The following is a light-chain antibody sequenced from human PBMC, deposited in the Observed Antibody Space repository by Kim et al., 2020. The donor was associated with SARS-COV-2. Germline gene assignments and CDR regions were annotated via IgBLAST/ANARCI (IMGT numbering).Light chain of an antibody. CDR3: QKYNSVPLT. Sequence: ASVGDRVTITCRASQGISNYLAWYQQKPGKVPKLLIYAASTLQSGVPSRFSGSGSGTGFTLTISSLQPDDVATYYCQKYNSVPLTFGPGTKVDIK. V-gene: IGKV1-27*01. CDR2: AAS. CDR1: QGISNY. J-gene: IGKJ3*01.